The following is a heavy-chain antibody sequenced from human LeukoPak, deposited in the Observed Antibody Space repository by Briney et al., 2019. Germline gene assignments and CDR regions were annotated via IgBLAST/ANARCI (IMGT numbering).Heavy chain of an antibody. V-gene: IGHV3-48*03. D-gene: IGHD5-18*01. CDR3: ARDLVQLWSKDF. CDR2: ISSSGRNI. J-gene: IGHJ4*02. Sequence: GGSLRLSCAASGFTFSNYEFNWVRQAPGEGLEWVSYISSSGRNIYYADSVKGRFTISRDNSKNSLYLQMNSLRAEDTAVYYCARDLVQLWSKDFWGQGTLVTVSS. CDR1: GFTFSNYE.